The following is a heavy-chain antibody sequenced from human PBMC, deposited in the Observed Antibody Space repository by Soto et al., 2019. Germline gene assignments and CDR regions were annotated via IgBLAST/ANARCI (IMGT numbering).Heavy chain of an antibody. Sequence: GGSLRLSCAASGFTLSDYTMNWVRQAPGKGLEWVSSISSSGDYIYYADSLKGRFTISRDSPKSSLYLQMNSLRAADTAVYYCAREYGKFDPWGQGTLVTVSS. D-gene: IGHD4-17*01. CDR1: GFTLSDYT. V-gene: IGHV3-21*04. CDR3: AREYGKFDP. CDR2: ISSSGDYI. J-gene: IGHJ5*02.